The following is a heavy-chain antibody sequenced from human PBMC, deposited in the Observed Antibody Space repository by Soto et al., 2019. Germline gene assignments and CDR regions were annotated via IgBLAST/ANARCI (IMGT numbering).Heavy chain of an antibody. J-gene: IGHJ6*02. Sequence: QIQLVQSGADVRKPGASVKVSCTASGYTFTTYAMHWVRQAPGQRPEWMGWINVDNGNTKYSQNFHCRVTITRDTSASTAYMELSGLTYGDTGVYFCARDGRYRYGSYSHYGMDVWGQGTAVIVSS. D-gene: IGHD3-16*02. CDR3: ARDGRYRYGSYSHYGMDV. CDR2: INVDNGNT. CDR1: GYTFTTYA. V-gene: IGHV1-3*01.